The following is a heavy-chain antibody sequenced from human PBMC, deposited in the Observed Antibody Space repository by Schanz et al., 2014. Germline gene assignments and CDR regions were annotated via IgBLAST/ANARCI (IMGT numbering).Heavy chain of an antibody. CDR3: ARLDPYCRSGTCSRAFDF. V-gene: IGHV3-66*02. D-gene: IGHD2-15*01. J-gene: IGHJ4*02. Sequence: EVQLLESGGGLVQPGGSLRLSCAASGFGFSSYSMNWVRQAPGKGLEWVSIIFTDGRTYYADSVKGRFTISRDSSKNTLFLQMNSLRTEDTAVYYCARLDPYCRSGTCSRAFDFWGQGTLVTVSS. CDR2: IFTDGRT. CDR1: GFGFSSYS.